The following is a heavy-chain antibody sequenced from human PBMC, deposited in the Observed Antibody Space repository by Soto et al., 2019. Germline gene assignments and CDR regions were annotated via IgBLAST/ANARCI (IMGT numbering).Heavy chain of an antibody. CDR1: GFTVSSDY. V-gene: IGHV3-53*04. J-gene: IGHJ4*02. D-gene: IGHD3-16*01. Sequence: GGSQRLSCAASGFTVSSDYRSWVRQAPGKGLEWVSVIYSGGSTYYADSVKGRFTISRHNSKNTLYLQMNSLRAEDTAVYYCARILWASHFDYWGQGTLVTVSS. CDR2: IYSGGST. CDR3: ARILWASHFDY.